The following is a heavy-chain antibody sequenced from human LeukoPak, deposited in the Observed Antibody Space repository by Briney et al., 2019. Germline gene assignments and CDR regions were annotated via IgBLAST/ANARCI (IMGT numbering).Heavy chain of an antibody. Sequence: GGSLRLSCAASGSTFSSYAMSWVRQAPGKGLEWVSAISGSGGSTYYADSVKGRFTISRDNSKNTLYLQMNSLRAEDTAVYYCAKDLVVGATTLYYFDYWGQGTLVTVSS. V-gene: IGHV3-23*01. CDR3: AKDLVVGATTLYYFDY. D-gene: IGHD1-26*01. J-gene: IGHJ4*02. CDR2: ISGSGGST. CDR1: GSTFSSYA.